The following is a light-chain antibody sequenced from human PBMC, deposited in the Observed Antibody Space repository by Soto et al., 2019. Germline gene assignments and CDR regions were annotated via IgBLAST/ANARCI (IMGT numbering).Light chain of an antibody. Sequence: EIVLTQSPGTLSLSPGERATLSCRASQSVTSTYLAWYQQKPGQAPRLLIYGASNRATGIPDRFSGSEYGTDFTLTISRLEPEDFAVYYCQQYDTFGQGTKLEIK. J-gene: IGKJ2*01. CDR1: QSVTSTY. CDR3: QQYDT. V-gene: IGKV3-20*01. CDR2: GAS.